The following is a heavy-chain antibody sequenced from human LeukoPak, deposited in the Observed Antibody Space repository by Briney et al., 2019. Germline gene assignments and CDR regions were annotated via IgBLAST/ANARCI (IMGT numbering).Heavy chain of an antibody. Sequence: PGGSLRLSCTASGLSFSRYSMNWVRQAPGKGLEWISYISSDGSTIYYADSVKGRFTISRDNSKNTLYLQMNSLRAEDTAVYYCARGCSGYDFGYWGQGTLVTVSS. J-gene: IGHJ4*02. V-gene: IGHV3-48*01. CDR3: ARGCSGYDFGY. CDR1: GLSFSRYS. D-gene: IGHD5-12*01. CDR2: ISSDGSTI.